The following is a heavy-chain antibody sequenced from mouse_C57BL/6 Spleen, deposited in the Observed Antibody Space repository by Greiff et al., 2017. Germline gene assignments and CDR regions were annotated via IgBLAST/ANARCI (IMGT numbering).Heavy chain of an antibody. J-gene: IGHJ2*01. CDR1: GYAFSSSW. CDR2: IYPGDGDT. CDR3: ARSNYGSPLDY. D-gene: IGHD1-1*01. V-gene: IGHV1-82*01. Sequence: VQLQQSGPELVKPGASVKISCKASGYAFSSSWMNWVKQRPGKGLEWIGRIYPGDGDTNYNGKFKGKATLTADKSSSTAYMQLSSLTSEDSAVYFCARSNYGSPLDYWGQGTTLTVSS.